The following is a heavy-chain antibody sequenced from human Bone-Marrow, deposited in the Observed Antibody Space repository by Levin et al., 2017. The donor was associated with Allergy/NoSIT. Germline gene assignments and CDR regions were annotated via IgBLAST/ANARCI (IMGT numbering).Heavy chain of an antibody. CDR2: RRNKANSYTT. J-gene: IGHJ4*02. V-gene: IGHV3-72*01. CDR3: ARDLPGAYFDY. D-gene: IGHD7-27*01. CDR1: GFTLSDHY. Sequence: GESLKISCAASGFTLSDHYMDWVRQAPGKGLEWVGRRRNKANSYTTEHAASVKDRFTISRDDSKSSLYLHMNSLTTDDTAVYYCARDLPGAYFDYWGQGTLVTVSS.